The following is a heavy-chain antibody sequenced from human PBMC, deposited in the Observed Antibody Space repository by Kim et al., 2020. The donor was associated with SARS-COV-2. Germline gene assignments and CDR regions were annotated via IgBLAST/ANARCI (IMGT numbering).Heavy chain of an antibody. V-gene: IGHV4-30-2*01. D-gene: IGHD4-4*01. Sequence: TYDNPSLNSRVTISVDRSRNQCSLTLTSVTAADTAVYYCARGPYSDYFDYWGQGTLVTVSS. J-gene: IGHJ4*02. CDR2: T. CDR3: ARGPYSDYFDY.